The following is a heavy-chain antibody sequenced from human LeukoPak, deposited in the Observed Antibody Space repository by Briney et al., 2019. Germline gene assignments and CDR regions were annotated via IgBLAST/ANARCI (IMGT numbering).Heavy chain of an antibody. CDR3: ASSGSYRFDY. Sequence: GGSLRLSCAASEFTFSSCGMSWVRQAPGKGLEWVSSISSSSSYIYYADSVKGRFTISRDNAKNSLYLQMNSLRAEDTAVYYCASSGSYRFDYWGQGTLVTVSS. D-gene: IGHD1-26*01. CDR1: EFTFSSCG. V-gene: IGHV3-21*01. CDR2: ISSSSSYI. J-gene: IGHJ4*02.